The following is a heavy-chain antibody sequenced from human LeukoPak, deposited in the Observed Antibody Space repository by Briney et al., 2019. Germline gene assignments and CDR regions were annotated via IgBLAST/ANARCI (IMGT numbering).Heavy chain of an antibody. CDR3: ARLRYIVVVVAAMAFDI. V-gene: IGHV4-38-2*02. J-gene: IGHJ3*02. Sequence: SEALSLTCTVSGYSISSGYYWGWIRQPPGKGLEWIGSIYHSGSTYYNPSLKSRVTISVDTSKNQFSLKLSSVTAADTAVYYCARLRYIVVVVAAMAFDIWGQGTMVTVSS. D-gene: IGHD2-15*01. CDR2: IYHSGST. CDR1: GYSISSGYY.